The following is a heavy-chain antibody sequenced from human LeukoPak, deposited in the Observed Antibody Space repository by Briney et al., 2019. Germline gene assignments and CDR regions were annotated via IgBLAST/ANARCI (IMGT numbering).Heavy chain of an antibody. Sequence: GGSLRLSCAASGFTFSNYWMSWVRQAPGKGLEWVANIKEDGSEKYYVDSVKGRFTISRDNAKNSLYLQMNSLRAEDTAVYYCARVNYYYYYYMDVWGKGTTVTVSS. CDR1: GFTFSNYW. CDR2: IKEDGSEK. V-gene: IGHV3-7*01. J-gene: IGHJ6*03. CDR3: ARVNYYYYYYMDV.